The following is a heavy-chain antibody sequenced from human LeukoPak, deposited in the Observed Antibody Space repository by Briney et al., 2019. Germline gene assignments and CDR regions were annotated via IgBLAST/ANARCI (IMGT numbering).Heavy chain of an antibody. V-gene: IGHV3-21*01. D-gene: IGHD3-9*01. CDR3: ARVTISALSNWFDP. CDR2: ISSSSSYI. J-gene: IGHJ5*02. CDR1: GFTFSSYS. Sequence: GGSLRLSCAASGFTFSSYSMNWVRQAPGKGLEWVSSISSSSSYIYYADSVKGRFTISRDNAKNSLYLQMNSLRAEDTAVYYCARVTISALSNWFDPWGQGTLVTVSS.